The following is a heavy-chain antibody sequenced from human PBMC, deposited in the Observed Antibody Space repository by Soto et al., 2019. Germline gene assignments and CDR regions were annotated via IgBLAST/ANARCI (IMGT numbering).Heavy chain of an antibody. CDR2: INAGNGNT. CDR3: ARIYYDSSPSAFDI. J-gene: IGHJ3*02. Sequence: ASVKVSCKASGYTFTSYAMHWVRQAPGQRLEWMGWINAGNGNTKYAQKLQGRVTMTRDTSSSTAYMELRSLRSDDTAVYYCARIYYDSSPSAFDIWGQGTMVTVSS. D-gene: IGHD3-22*01. V-gene: IGHV1-3*01. CDR1: GYTFTSYA.